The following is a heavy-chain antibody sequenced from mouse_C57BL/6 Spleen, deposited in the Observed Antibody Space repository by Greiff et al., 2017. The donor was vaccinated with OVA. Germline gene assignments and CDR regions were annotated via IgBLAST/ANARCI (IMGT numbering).Heavy chain of an antibody. Sequence: VQLQQPGAELVRPGSSVKLSCKASGYTFTSSWLHWVEQRPIQGLEWIGNIDPSDSETHYNQKFKDKASLTVDKSSRTAYMQLSSLTSEDSAVYYCARQFYWYFDVWGTGTTVTVSS. J-gene: IGHJ1*03. CDR2: IDPSDSET. CDR1: GYTFTSSW. V-gene: IGHV1-52*01. CDR3: ARQFYWYFDV.